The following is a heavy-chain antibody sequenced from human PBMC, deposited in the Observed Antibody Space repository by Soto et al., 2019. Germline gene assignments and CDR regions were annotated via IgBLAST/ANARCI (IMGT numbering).Heavy chain of an antibody. J-gene: IGHJ5*02. V-gene: IGHV4-30-4*01. CDR2: IYYSGST. CDR1: GGSISSGDYY. Sequence: QVQLQESGPGLVKPSQTLSLTCTVSGGSISSGDYYWSWIRQPPGKGLEWIGYIYYSGSTYYNPSLKSRVTISVDTSKNQFSLKLSSVTAADTAVYYCARTSHPTYYDILTGYYRGPLVDPWGQGTLVTVSS. CDR3: ARTSHPTYYDILTGYYRGPLVDP. D-gene: IGHD3-9*01.